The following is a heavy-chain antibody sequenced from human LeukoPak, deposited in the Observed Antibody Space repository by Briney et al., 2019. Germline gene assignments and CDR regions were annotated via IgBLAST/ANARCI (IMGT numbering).Heavy chain of an antibody. Sequence: GGSLRLSCAASGFTISRYWMSWVCLVPGKGPECVAHIKHDSSETYYVDSVRGRFIISRDNVKNSLYLQMNSLRVEDTAVYHCARGPTDFDASDIWGHGTLVTVSS. J-gene: IGHJ3*02. CDR2: IKHDSSET. CDR3: ARGPTDFDASDI. CDR1: GFTISRYW. V-gene: IGHV3-7*01. D-gene: IGHD1-26*01.